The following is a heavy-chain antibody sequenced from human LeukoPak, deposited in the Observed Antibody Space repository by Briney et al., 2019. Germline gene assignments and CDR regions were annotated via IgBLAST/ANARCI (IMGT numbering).Heavy chain of an antibody. CDR3: ERNRTHFWSGLDLFDP. D-gene: IGHD3-3*02. CDR2: IYHSGST. J-gene: IGHJ5*02. Sequence: SETLSLTCAVSGYSISSGYYWGWIRQPPGKGLEWIGSIYHSGSTYYNPSLKSRVTISVDTSKNQFSLKLSSVTAADTAVYYCERNRTHFWSGLDLFDPWGQGTLVTVSS. CDR1: GYSISSGYY. V-gene: IGHV4-38-2*01.